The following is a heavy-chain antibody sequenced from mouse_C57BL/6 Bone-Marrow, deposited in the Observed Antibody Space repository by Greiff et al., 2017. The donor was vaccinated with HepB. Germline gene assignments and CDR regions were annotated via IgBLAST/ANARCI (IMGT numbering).Heavy chain of an antibody. D-gene: IGHD2-4*01. CDR3: ASEGDYPWFAY. V-gene: IGHV1-69*01. J-gene: IGHJ3*01. CDR1: GYTFTSYW. CDR2: IDPSDSYN. Sequence: QVQLQQPGAELVMPGASVKLSCKASGYTFTSYWMHWVKQRPGQGLEWIGEIDPSDSYNNYNQKFKGKSTLTVDKSSSTAYMQLSSLTSEDSAVYYCASEGDYPWFAYWGQGTLVTVSA.